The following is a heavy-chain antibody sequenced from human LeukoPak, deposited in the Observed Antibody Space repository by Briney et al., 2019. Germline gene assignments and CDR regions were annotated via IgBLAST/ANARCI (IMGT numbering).Heavy chain of an antibody. CDR3: ARDQGGVDFWSGYFSGYMDV. V-gene: IGHV4-4*07. Sequence: SETLSLTCTVSGGSISCYYWSWIRQPAGKGLEWIGRIYTSGSTNYNPSLKSRVTMSVDTSKNQFSLKLSSVTAADTAVYYCARDQGGVDFWSGYFSGYMDVWGKGTTVTVSS. J-gene: IGHJ6*03. CDR1: GGSISCYY. CDR2: IYTSGST. D-gene: IGHD3-3*01.